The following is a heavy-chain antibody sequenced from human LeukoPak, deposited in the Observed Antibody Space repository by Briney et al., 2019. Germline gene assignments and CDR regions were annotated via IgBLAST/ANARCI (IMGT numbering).Heavy chain of an antibody. CDR1: GGSISSGGYS. CDR2: IYHSGST. Sequence: PSETLSLTCAVSGGSISSGGYSWSWIRQPPGTGLEWIGYIYHSGSTYYNPSLKSRVTISVDRSKNQFSLKLSSVTAADTAVYYRARIYDFWSGSYFDYWGQGTLVTVSS. CDR3: ARIYDFWSGSYFDY. V-gene: IGHV4-30-2*01. J-gene: IGHJ4*02. D-gene: IGHD3-3*01.